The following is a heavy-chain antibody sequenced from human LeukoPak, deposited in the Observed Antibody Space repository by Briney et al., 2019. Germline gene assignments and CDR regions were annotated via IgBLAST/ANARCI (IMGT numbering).Heavy chain of an antibody. J-gene: IGHJ6*02. Sequence: GGSLRLSCAASGFTFSSYAMSWVRQAPGKGLEWVSAISGSGGSTYYADSVKGRLTISRDNSKNTLYLQMNSLRAEDTAVYYCAKEEQLTVYYYYGMDVWGQGTTVTVSS. CDR1: GFTFSSYA. V-gene: IGHV3-23*01. CDR2: ISGSGGST. CDR3: AKEEQLTVYYYYGMDV. D-gene: IGHD6-13*01.